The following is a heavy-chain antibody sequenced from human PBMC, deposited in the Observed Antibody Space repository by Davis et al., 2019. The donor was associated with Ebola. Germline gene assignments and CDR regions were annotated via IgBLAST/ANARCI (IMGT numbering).Heavy chain of an antibody. CDR1: GYSFTSYW. V-gene: IGHV5-10-1*01. CDR3: ARRQTTVKSENDY. CDR2: IDPSDSYT. D-gene: IGHD4-17*01. Sequence: GASLKISCTGSGYSFTSYWISWVRQMPGKGLEWMGRIDPSDSYTNYSPSFQGHVTISADKSISTAYLQWSSLKASDTAMYYCARRQTTVKSENDYWGQGTLVTVSS. J-gene: IGHJ4*02.